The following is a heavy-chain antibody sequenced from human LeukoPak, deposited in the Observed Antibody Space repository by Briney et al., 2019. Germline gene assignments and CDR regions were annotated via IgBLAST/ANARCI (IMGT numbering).Heavy chain of an antibody. CDR1: GGSFSGYY. CDR3: ASLRRRGSYGGFAGARGGFDY. V-gene: IGHV4-34*01. CDR2: INHSGST. D-gene: IGHD4/OR15-4a*01. J-gene: IGHJ4*02. Sequence: PSETLSLTCAVYGGSFSGYYWSWIRQPPGKGLEWIGEINHSGSTNYNPSLKSRVTISVDTSKNQFSLKLSSVTAADTAVYYCASLRRRGSYGGFAGARGGFDYWGQGTLVTVSS.